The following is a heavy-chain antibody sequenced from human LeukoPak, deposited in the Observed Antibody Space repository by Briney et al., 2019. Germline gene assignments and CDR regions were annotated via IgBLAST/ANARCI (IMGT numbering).Heavy chain of an antibody. CDR2: ISPNNGNA. J-gene: IGHJ4*02. D-gene: IGHD6-6*01. CDR3: ARFGGLYSSPSRWLTN. CDR1: GSTFSRYG. V-gene: IGHV1-18*01. Sequence: ASVKVSCKASGSTFSRYGISWGRQAPGQGLGWMGWISPNNGNAIYVQKFQGRLTMTTDTSTNTASMELRSLRADDTAVYYCARFGGLYSSPSRWLTNWGQGILVIVSS.